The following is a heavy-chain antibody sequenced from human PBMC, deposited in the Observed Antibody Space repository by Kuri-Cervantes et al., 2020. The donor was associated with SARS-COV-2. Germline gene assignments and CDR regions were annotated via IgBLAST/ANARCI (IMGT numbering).Heavy chain of an antibody. Sequence: GESLKISCAASGFTVSSNYMSWVRQAPGKGLEWVSVIYSGGSTYYADSVKGRFTISRDNSKNTLYLQMNSLRAEDTAVYYCANWRRRIAAAGPFDYWGQGTLVTVSS. CDR2: IYSGGST. V-gene: IGHV3-53*01. CDR3: ANWRRRIAAAGPFDY. CDR1: GFTVSSNY. D-gene: IGHD6-13*01. J-gene: IGHJ4*02.